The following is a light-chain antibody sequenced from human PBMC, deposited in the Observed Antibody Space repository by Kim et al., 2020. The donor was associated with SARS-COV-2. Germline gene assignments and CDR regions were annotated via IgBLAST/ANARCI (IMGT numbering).Light chain of an antibody. Sequence: DIVMTQSPDSLAVSLGERATITCKSSQSVLHSANNNLAWYQQKPGQPPKLLIYWASTRESGVPDRISDSGSGTDFTLTITSLQAEDVALYYCQQYYAIPWTFGQGTKVDIK. CDR3: QQYYAIPWT. V-gene: IGKV4-1*01. J-gene: IGKJ1*01. CDR2: WAS. CDR1: QSVLHSANNN.